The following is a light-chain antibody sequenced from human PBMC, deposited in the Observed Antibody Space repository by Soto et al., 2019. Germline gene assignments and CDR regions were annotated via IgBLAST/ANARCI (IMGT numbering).Light chain of an antibody. V-gene: IGKV3-15*01. CDR3: QQYNNWPRGLT. CDR1: QSVSSN. CDR2: GAS. J-gene: IGKJ4*01. Sequence: EIVMTQSPATLSVSPGERATLSCRASQSVSSNLAWYQQKPGQAPRLLIYGASTRATGIPARFSGSGSGTAFTLTISSLQSEDFAVYYCQQYNNWPRGLTFGGGTKVEIK.